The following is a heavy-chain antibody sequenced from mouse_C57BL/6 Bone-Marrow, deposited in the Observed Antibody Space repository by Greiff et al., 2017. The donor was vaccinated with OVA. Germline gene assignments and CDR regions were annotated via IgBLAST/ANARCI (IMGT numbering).Heavy chain of an antibody. CDR2: IYPRSGNT. CDR3: ARDASDGYWNYYAMDY. Sequence: FQLQQSGAELARPGASVKLSCKASGYTFTSYGISWVKQRTGQGLEWFGEIYPRSGNTYYNEKFKGKATLTADKSSSTAYMELRSLTSEDSAVYFCARDASDGYWNYYAMDYWGQGTSVTVSS. J-gene: IGHJ4*01. D-gene: IGHD2-3*01. CDR1: GYTFTSYG. V-gene: IGHV1-81*01.